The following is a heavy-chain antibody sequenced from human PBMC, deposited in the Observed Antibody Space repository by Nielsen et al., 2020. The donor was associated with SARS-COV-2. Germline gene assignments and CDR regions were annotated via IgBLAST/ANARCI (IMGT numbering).Heavy chain of an antibody. Sequence: GGSLRLSCAASGFTFSSYEMNWVRQAPGKGLEWVSYISSSGSTIYYADSVKGRFTISRDNAKNSLYLQMNSLRAEDTAVYYCARDGWGYSGYDFYYYGVDVWGQGTTVTVSS. CDR3: ARDGWGYSGYDFYYYGVDV. D-gene: IGHD5-12*01. J-gene: IGHJ6*02. CDR2: ISSSGSTI. CDR1: GFTFSSYE. V-gene: IGHV3-48*03.